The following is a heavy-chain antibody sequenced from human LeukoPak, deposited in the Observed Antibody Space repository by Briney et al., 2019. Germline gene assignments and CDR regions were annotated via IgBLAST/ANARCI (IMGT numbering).Heavy chain of an antibody. Sequence: GGSLRLSCSASGLTVTNAWMNWVRQAPGEGLDWVGRIASKTDGGATDYAAPVKGRFTISRDDSKNTLNLQMNSLKTEDTAVYYCTTGSTYYYDSSGYTPYDYWGQGTLVTVSS. V-gene: IGHV3-15*07. CDR3: TTGSTYYYDSSGYTPYDY. CDR1: GLTVTNAW. J-gene: IGHJ4*02. CDR2: IASKTDGGAT. D-gene: IGHD3-22*01.